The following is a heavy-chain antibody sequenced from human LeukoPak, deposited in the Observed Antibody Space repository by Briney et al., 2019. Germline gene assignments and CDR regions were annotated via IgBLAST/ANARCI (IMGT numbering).Heavy chain of an antibody. CDR1: GCTFTSYA. V-gene: IGHV7-4-1*02. CDR3: AREPPHYDILTGFDY. Sequence: AASVKVSCKASGCTFTSYAMNWVRQAPGQGLEWMGWINTNTGNPTYAQGFTGRFVFSLDTSVSTAYLQISSLKAEDTAVYYCAREPPHYDILTGFDYWGQGTLVTVSS. J-gene: IGHJ4*02. D-gene: IGHD3-9*01. CDR2: INTNTGNP.